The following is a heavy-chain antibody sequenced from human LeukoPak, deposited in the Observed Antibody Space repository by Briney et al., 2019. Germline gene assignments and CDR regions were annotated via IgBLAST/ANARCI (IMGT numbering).Heavy chain of an antibody. D-gene: IGHD2-21*02. CDR2: INSDGSSA. CDR3: ARVGSNCGGDCYPYAFDV. V-gene: IGHV3-74*01. Sequence: GGSLRLSCAASGFIFSNYWMYWVRQAPGRGLVRVSHINSDGSSATYADSVKGRFTVSRDNAKNMLYLEMNSLSAEDTAVYYCARVGSNCGGDCYPYAFDVWGQGTVVTVSS. J-gene: IGHJ3*01. CDR1: GFIFSNYW.